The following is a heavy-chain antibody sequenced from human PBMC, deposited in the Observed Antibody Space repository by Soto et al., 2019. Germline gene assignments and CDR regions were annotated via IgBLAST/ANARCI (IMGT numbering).Heavy chain of an antibody. CDR2: INHSGST. V-gene: IGHV4-34*01. Sequence: PSETLSLTSAVYGGSFSCYYLSWIRQRPGKGLEWIGEINHSGSTNYNPSLKSRVTISVDTSKNQFSMKLSSVTAADTAVYYCARVGFLYYYYYYYGMDVWGQGTTVTVSS. J-gene: IGHJ6*02. D-gene: IGHD3-3*01. CDR3: ARVGFLYYYYYYYGMDV. CDR1: GGSFSCYY.